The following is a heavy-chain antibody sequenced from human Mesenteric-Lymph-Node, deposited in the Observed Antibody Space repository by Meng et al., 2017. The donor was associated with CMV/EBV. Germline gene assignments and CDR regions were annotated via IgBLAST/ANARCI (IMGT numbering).Heavy chain of an antibody. Sequence: GGSLRLSCAASGFTFKSYAMNWVRQAPGRGLEWVSGISGSGGTTDYADSVKGRFTISRDNSKNTLYLQLNSLRAGDTAVYYCARVGVTYSSGWYGPRLDYWGQGTLVTVSS. CDR2: ISGSGGTT. J-gene: IGHJ4*02. D-gene: IGHD6-19*01. CDR1: GFTFKSYA. CDR3: ARVGVTYSSGWYGPRLDY. V-gene: IGHV3-23*01.